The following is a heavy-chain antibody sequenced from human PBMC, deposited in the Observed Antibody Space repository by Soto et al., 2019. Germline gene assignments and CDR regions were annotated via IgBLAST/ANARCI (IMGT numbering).Heavy chain of an antibody. V-gene: IGHV3-21*06. Sequence: GGSLRLSCVASGFTFTRYSMNWVRQAPGKGLEWVSSISSTTNYIYYGDSMKGRFTISRDNAKNSLYLEMNSLRAEDTAVYYCARESEDLTSNFDYWGQGTLVTVSS. J-gene: IGHJ4*02. CDR2: ISSTTNYI. CDR3: ARESEDLTSNFDY. CDR1: GFTFTRYS.